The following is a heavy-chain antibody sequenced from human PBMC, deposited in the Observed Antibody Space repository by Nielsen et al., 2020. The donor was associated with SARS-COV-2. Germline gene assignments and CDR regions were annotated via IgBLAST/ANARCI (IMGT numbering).Heavy chain of an antibody. CDR3: ASRYDSSGYYDY. Sequence: SETLSLTCTVSGGSISSSSYYWGWIRQPPGKGLEWIGYIYYSGSTYYNPSLKSRVTISVDTSKNQFSLKLSSVTAADTAVYYCASRYDSSGYYDYWGQGTLVTVSS. D-gene: IGHD3-22*01. CDR2: IYYSGST. V-gene: IGHV4-39*07. J-gene: IGHJ4*02. CDR1: GGSISSSSYY.